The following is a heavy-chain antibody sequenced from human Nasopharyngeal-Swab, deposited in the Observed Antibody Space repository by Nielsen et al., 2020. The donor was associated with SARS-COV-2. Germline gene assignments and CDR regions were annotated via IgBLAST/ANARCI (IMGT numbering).Heavy chain of an antibody. CDR3: ARGTRGYSLYWYFDL. D-gene: IGHD3-22*01. CDR2: IYYSGST. Sequence: SETLSLTCTVSGGSISSYYWSWIRQPPGKGLEWIGYIYYSGSTNYNPSLKSRVTISVDTSKNQFSLKLSSVTAADTAVYYCARGTRGYSLYWYFDLWAVAPWSLSPQ. J-gene: IGHJ2*01. CDR1: GGSISSYY. V-gene: IGHV4-59*01.